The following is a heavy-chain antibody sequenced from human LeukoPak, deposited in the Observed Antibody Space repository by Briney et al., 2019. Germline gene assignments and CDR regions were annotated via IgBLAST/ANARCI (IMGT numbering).Heavy chain of an antibody. J-gene: IGHJ4*02. CDR2: IYYSGST. Sequence: KPSETLSLTCTVSGGSISSYYWSWIRQPPGKGLEWIGYIYYSGSTNYNPSLKSRVTISVDTSKNQFSLKLSPVTAADTAVYYCARAGTYDFWSGYPFLFDYWGQGTLVTVSS. CDR3: ARAGTYDFWSGYPFLFDY. D-gene: IGHD3-3*01. CDR1: GGSISSYY. V-gene: IGHV4-59*08.